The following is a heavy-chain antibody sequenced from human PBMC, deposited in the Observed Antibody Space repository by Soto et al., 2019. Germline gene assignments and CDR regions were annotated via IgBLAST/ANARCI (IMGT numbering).Heavy chain of an antibody. V-gene: IGHV1-46*01. Sequence: ASVKVSCKASGYTFTSYYMHWVRQAPGQGLEWMGIINPSGGSTSYAQKFQGRVTMTRDTSTSTVYMELSSLRSEDTAVYYCARDLRPRTTGTTSNDFDYWGQGTLVTVSS. CDR2: INPSGGST. D-gene: IGHD1-1*01. CDR3: ARDLRPRTTGTTSNDFDY. CDR1: GYTFTSYY. J-gene: IGHJ4*02.